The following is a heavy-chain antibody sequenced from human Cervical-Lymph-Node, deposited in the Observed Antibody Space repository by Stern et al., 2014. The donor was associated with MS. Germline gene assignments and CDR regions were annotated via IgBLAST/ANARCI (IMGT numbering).Heavy chain of an antibody. CDR2: IHYSGST. Sequence: VQLEESGPGLVKPSQTLSLICTVSGGSISNGSYYWSWIRQHPGKGLEWIGYIHYSGSTYYNPSLKSRVSISIDTSENHFSVKLASVTAADTAVYYCAREGARGAAGTWGQGTLVTVSS. CDR1: GGSISNGSYY. D-gene: IGHD6-13*01. V-gene: IGHV4-31*03. J-gene: IGHJ5*02. CDR3: AREGARGAAGT.